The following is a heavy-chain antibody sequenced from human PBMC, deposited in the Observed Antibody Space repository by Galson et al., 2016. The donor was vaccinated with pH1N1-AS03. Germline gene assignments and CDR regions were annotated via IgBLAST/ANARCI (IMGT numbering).Heavy chain of an antibody. CDR1: GHTLTEYY. Sequence: SVKVSCKASGHTLTEYYLHWVRQAPGQGPEWMGWINPNSGGTKYAQKFQGRVTMTRDTSISTAYMEMSNLKSDDTAVYYCARNRPIAVSGTDGFDPWGQGTLVAVSS. CDR2: INPNSGGT. J-gene: IGHJ5*02. CDR3: ARNRPIAVSGTDGFDP. D-gene: IGHD6-19*01. V-gene: IGHV1-2*02.